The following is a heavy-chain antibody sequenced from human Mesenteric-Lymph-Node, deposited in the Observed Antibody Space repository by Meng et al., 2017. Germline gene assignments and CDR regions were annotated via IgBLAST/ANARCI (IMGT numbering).Heavy chain of an antibody. D-gene: IGHD5-12*01. CDR3: GRGYYIDY. Sequence: QVQSQQSSPGSVRPSQTTSLTCSIDGDSVSSNSAVWTWIMQSPSRGLEWLGRTYYRSEWFSDYADSVKSRITISPDTSKNQFSLQLTSVTPEDAAVYYCGRGYYIDYWGQGTLVTVSS. V-gene: IGHV6-1*01. CDR1: GDSVSSNSAV. J-gene: IGHJ4*02. CDR2: TYYRSEWFS.